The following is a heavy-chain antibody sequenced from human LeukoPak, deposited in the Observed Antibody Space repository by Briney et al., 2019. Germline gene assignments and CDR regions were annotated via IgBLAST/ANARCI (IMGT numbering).Heavy chain of an antibody. CDR3: ARGFLGYCSGGSCYPGWFDP. J-gene: IGHJ5*02. Sequence: PSETLSLTCTVSGGSISSYYWSWIRQPPGKGLEWIGYIHYSGSTNYNPSLKSRVTISVDTSKNQFSLKLSSVTAADTAVYYCARGFLGYCSGGSCYPGWFDPWGQGTLVTVSS. V-gene: IGHV4-59*01. CDR2: IHYSGST. D-gene: IGHD2-15*01. CDR1: GGSISSYY.